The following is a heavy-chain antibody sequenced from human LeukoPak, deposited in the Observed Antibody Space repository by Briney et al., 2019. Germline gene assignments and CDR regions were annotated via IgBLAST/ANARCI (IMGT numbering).Heavy chain of an antibody. V-gene: IGHV5-51*01. D-gene: IGHD5-12*01. CDR1: GYSFTSYW. Sequence: GESLKISCKASGYSFTSYWIGWVRQMPGKGLEWMGVIYPYDSDTRYSPSFQGKVTISADKSISTAYLQWSNLKASDTAMYYCARHIGYSAWNPDYWGQGTLVTVSS. J-gene: IGHJ4*02. CDR3: ARHIGYSAWNPDY. CDR2: IYPYDSDT.